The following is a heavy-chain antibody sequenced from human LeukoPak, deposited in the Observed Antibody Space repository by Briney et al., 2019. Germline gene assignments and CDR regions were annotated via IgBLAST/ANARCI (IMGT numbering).Heavy chain of an antibody. CDR1: GGSISSYY. Sequence: SETLSLTCTVSGGSISSYYWSWIRQPPGKGLEWIGYIYCSGSTNYNPSLKSRVTISVDTSKNQFSLKLSSVTAADTAVYYCATTRREDGSGSVDYWGQGTLVTVSS. D-gene: IGHD3-10*01. CDR3: ATTRREDGSGSVDY. V-gene: IGHV4-59*08. J-gene: IGHJ4*02. CDR2: IYCSGST.